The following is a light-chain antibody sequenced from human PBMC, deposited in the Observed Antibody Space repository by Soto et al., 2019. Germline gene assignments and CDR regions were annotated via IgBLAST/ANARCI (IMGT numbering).Light chain of an antibody. CDR3: QQYASYFWR. V-gene: IGKV1-5*01. J-gene: IGKJ1*01. CDR1: QSISSW. Sequence: IRVSQSLAAVSATKGDRVTITCRASQSISSWLAWYQQKPGKAPKLLIYDASSLENGVPSRFSGSGSGTEFTLTISSLQPDDFAPYYCQQYASYFWRFGQGSKVDVK. CDR2: DAS.